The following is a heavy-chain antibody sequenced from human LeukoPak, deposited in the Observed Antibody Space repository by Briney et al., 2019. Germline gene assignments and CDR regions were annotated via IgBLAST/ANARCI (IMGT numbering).Heavy chain of an antibody. Sequence: GGSLRLSCAASGFTFSSYAMSWVRQAPGKGLEWVSAISGSGDSTYYGDSVKGRFTISRDNPKNTLYLQMNSLRAEDTAVYYCAKTRPLDSSSWSHGDYWGQGTLVTVSS. CDR2: ISGSGDST. J-gene: IGHJ4*02. CDR1: GFTFSSYA. D-gene: IGHD6-13*01. CDR3: AKTRPLDSSSWSHGDY. V-gene: IGHV3-23*01.